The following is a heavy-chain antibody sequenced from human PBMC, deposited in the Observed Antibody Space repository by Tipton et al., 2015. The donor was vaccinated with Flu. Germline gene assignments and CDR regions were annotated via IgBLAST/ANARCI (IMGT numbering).Heavy chain of an antibody. D-gene: IGHD3-10*01. CDR1: DYSISSGYY. J-gene: IGHJ4*02. V-gene: IGHV4-38-2*02. Sequence: GLVKPSETLSLICSVSDYSISSGYYRGWIRQPPGKGLEWIGCISHSGRTYYNPSLKSRVTILVDTAKNQFSQRLTSVTAADTAVYYCARSTYYYGSGSSDYWGQGTLVTVSS. CDR2: ISHSGRT. CDR3: ARSTYYYGSGSSDY.